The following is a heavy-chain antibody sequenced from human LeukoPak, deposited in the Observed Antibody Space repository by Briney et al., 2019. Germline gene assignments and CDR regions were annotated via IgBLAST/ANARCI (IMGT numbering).Heavy chain of an antibody. CDR2: IYYSGTT. CDR3: ASGYYGSGAYYRLDY. CDR1: GGSISRGNSY. Sequence: SETLSLTCTVSGGSISRGNSYWSWLRQPPGKGLEWIAYIYYSGTTYYNPSLKSRVTMSIDTSKNQFSLKLSSVTAADTAVYYCASGYYGSGAYYRLDYWGQGTLVTVSS. D-gene: IGHD3-10*01. J-gene: IGHJ4*02. V-gene: IGHV4-30-4*01.